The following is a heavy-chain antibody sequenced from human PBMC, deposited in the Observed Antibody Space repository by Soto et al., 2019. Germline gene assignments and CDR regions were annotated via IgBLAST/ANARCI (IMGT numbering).Heavy chain of an antibody. V-gene: IGHV1-69*01. CDR3: SRDAPAGYWGSSTVYGMDV. CDR1: GGTFSSYA. D-gene: IGHD1-26*01. J-gene: IGHJ6*02. Sequence: QVQLVQSGAEVKKPGASVKVSCKASGGTFSSYAISWVRQAPGQGLEWMGGIIPIFGTANYAQKFQGRVTMTADEATSTAYVTLSSMRPEDKAEYYCSRDAPAGYWGSSTVYGMDVWGQWTTVTASS. CDR2: IIPIFGTA.